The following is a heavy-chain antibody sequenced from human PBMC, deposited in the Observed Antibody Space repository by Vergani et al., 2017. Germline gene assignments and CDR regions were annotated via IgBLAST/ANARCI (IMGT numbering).Heavy chain of an antibody. CDR2: IVVGSGNT. Sequence: QMQLVQSGPEVKKPGTSVKVSCKASGFTFTSSAMQWVRQARGQRLEWIGWIVVGSGNTNYAQKFQGRVTMTTDTSTSTAYMELRSLRSDDTAVYYCARGERGYSGYDPYYFDYWGQGTLVTVSS. J-gene: IGHJ4*02. CDR3: ARGERGYSGYDPYYFDY. D-gene: IGHD5-12*01. CDR1: GFTFTSSA. V-gene: IGHV1-58*02.